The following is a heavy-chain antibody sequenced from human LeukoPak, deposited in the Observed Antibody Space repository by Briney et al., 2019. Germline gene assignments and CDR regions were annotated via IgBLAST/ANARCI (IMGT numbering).Heavy chain of an antibody. CDR2: INPNSGGT. CDR3: ARDVDTAMVSVWFDP. D-gene: IGHD5-18*01. J-gene: IGHJ5*02. V-gene: IGHV1-2*02. Sequence: ASVKVSCKASGYTFTGYYMHWVRQAPGQGLEWMGWINPNSGGTNYAQKFQGRVTMTRDTSISTAYMELSRLRSDDTAVYYCARDVDTAMVSVWFDPWGQGTLVTVSS. CDR1: GYTFTGYY.